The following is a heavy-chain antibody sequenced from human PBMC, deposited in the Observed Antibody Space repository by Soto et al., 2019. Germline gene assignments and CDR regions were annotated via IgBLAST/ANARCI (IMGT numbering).Heavy chain of an antibody. V-gene: IGHV4-61*08. CDR1: GGSSSSGGYY. CDR2: IYYSGST. J-gene: IGHJ5*02. CDR3: ARLSSAWQDNWFDP. Sequence: SETLSLTCTVSGGSSSSGGYYWSWIRQPPGQRLEWIAYIYYSGSTSYNPSLKSRLTISVDTSKNQFSVRLSSVTAADTAMYYCARLSSAWQDNWFDPWGQGTLVTVSS. D-gene: IGHD6-19*01.